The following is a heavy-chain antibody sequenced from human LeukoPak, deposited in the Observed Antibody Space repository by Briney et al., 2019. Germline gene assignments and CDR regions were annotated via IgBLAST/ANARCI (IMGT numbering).Heavy chain of an antibody. J-gene: IGHJ4*02. CDR1: GFTFGSYG. CDR3: AKDQGYTYGHSFDY. CDR2: ISYDGSKE. V-gene: IGHV3-30*18. D-gene: IGHD5-18*01. Sequence: GRSLRLSCAASGFTFGSYGMHWVRQAPGKGLEWVALISYDGSKEYYGDSVKGRFTISRDNSKNTLYLQMNSLRAEDTAVYYCAKDQGYTYGHSFDYWGQGTLVTVS.